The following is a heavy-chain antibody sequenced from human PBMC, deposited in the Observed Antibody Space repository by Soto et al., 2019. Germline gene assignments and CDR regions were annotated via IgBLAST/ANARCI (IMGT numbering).Heavy chain of an antibody. J-gene: IGHJ4*02. CDR1: GGSISSYY. D-gene: IGHD3-22*01. Sequence: LETLSLTCTVSGGSISSYYWSWIRQPPGKGLEWIGYIYYSGSTNYNPSLKSRVTISVDTSKNQFSLKLSSVTAADTAVYYCARDRSVGYYYDSSGYDYWGQGTLVTVSS. CDR3: ARDRSVGYYYDSSGYDY. V-gene: IGHV4-59*01. CDR2: IYYSGST.